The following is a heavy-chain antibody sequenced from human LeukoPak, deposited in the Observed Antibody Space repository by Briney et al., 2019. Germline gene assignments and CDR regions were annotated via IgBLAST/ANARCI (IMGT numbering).Heavy chain of an antibody. V-gene: IGHV4-39*01. J-gene: IGHJ4*02. CDR1: GGSISSSSYY. CDR2: IYYSGST. D-gene: IGHD5-18*01. Sequence: SETLFLTCTVSGGSISSSSYYWGWIRQPPGKGLEWIGSIYYSGSTYYNPSLKRRVTISVGTSKNPFSLKLSSVTAAGTAVYYCASQIHRCVDTAMVRPNNFDYWGQGTLVTVSS. CDR3: ASQIHRCVDTAMVRPNNFDY.